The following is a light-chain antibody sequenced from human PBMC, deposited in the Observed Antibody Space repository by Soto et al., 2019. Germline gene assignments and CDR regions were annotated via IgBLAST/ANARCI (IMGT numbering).Light chain of an antibody. J-gene: IGLJ1*01. Sequence: QSALTQPRSVSGSPGQSVTISCTGTSSDVGGYNYVSWYQQHPGKAPKLMIYDVSKRPSGVPDRFSGSKSGNTASLTISGLQAEDEAAYNCCSYAGSYTFYVFGTGTKLTVL. V-gene: IGLV2-11*01. CDR1: SSDVGGYNY. CDR2: DVS. CDR3: CSYAGSYTFYV.